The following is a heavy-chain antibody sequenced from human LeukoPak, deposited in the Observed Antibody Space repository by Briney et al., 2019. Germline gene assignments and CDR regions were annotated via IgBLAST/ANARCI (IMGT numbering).Heavy chain of an antibody. J-gene: IGHJ4*02. CDR1: GFTFRSYA. CDR2: ISGSGGST. Sequence: GGSLRLSCAASGFTFRSYAMNWVRQAPGKGLEWVSAISGSGGSTYYADSVKGRFTISRDNSKNTLYLQMNSLRAEDTAVYYCAKTSDYYGSGSYYYYFEYWGQGTLVTGSS. CDR3: AKTSDYYGSGSYYYYFEY. D-gene: IGHD3-10*01. V-gene: IGHV3-23*01.